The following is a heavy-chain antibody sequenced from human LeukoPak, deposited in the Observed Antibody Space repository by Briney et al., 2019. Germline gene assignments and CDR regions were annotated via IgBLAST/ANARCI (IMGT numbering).Heavy chain of an antibody. CDR2: INHSGST. D-gene: IGHD6-19*01. V-gene: IGHV4-34*01. CDR3: ARGSPSKWLALDY. Sequence: SETLSLTCAAYGGSFTGYYCSWIRQPPGKGLEWIGEINHSGSTNYNPSLKSRVTISVDTSKNQFFLKLSSVTAADTAVYYCARGSPSKWLALDYWGQGTLATVSS. J-gene: IGHJ4*02. CDR1: GGSFTGYY.